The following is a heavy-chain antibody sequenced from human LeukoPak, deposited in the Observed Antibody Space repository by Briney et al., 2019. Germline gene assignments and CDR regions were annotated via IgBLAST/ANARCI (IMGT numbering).Heavy chain of an antibody. D-gene: IGHD1-26*01. Sequence: SVKVSCKASGGTFISYAISWVRQAPGQGLEWMGGIIPIFGTANYAQKFQGRVTITTDESTSTAYMELSSLRSEGTAVYYCAGGGATTRFAFDIWGQGTMVTVSS. V-gene: IGHV1-69*05. J-gene: IGHJ3*02. CDR1: GGTFISYA. CDR2: IIPIFGTA. CDR3: AGGGATTRFAFDI.